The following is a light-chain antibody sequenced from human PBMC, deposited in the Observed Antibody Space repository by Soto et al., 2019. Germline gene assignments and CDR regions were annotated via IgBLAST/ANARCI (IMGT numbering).Light chain of an antibody. CDR1: QSVSSN. J-gene: IGKJ5*01. CDR3: QHFGSSPPVT. CDR2: GAS. V-gene: IGKV3-20*01. Sequence: EIVMTQSPATLSVSPGKRAPLSCRARQSVSSNLAWYQQRPGLAPRLLVYGASKRGTGIPDRFRGSGSGSEFTLTISGLEPEDFAVYFCQHFGSSPPVTFGQGTRLEI.